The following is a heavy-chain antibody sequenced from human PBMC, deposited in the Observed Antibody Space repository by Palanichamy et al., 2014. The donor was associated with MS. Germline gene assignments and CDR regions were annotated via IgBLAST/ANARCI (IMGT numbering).Heavy chain of an antibody. CDR1: GYTFTSYD. J-gene: IGHJ4*02. CDR3: ARATRDYGDGAFDY. V-gene: IGHV1-8*01. D-gene: IGHD4-17*01. CDR2: MTPDSGNT. Sequence: QVQLVQSGAEVKKPGASVKVSCKASGYTFTSYDINWVRQAPGQGLEWMGWMTPDSGNTAYAQKFQGRVTMTRTTSINTAYMELSSLRSEDTAVYYCARATRDYGDGAFDYWGQGTLVTVSS.